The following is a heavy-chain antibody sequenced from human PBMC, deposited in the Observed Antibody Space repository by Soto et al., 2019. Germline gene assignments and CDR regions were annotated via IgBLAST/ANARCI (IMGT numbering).Heavy chain of an antibody. CDR1: GYTFTGYY. V-gene: IGHV1-2*02. CDR2: INPNSGGT. Sequence: GASVKVSCKASGYTFTGYYMHWVRQAPGQGLEWMGWINPNSGGTNYAQKLQGRVTMTRDTSISTAYMELSRLRSDDTAVYYCARDANIIAARPSWSDYWGQGTLVTVSS. CDR3: ARDANIIAARPSWSDY. D-gene: IGHD6-6*01. J-gene: IGHJ4*02.